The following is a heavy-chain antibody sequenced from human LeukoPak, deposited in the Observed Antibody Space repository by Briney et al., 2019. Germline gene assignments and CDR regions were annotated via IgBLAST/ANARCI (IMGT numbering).Heavy chain of an antibody. CDR3: AKSGVGYYYDSSGYYYFDY. J-gene: IGHJ4*02. D-gene: IGHD3-22*01. CDR1: GFTFSSYA. V-gene: IGHV3-23*01. CDR2: ISGSGGST. Sequence: GGSLRLSCAASGFTFSSYAMSWVRQAPGKGLEWVSAISGSGGSTYYADSVKGRFTISRDNSKNTLYLQMNSLRAEDTAVYYCAKSGVGYYYDSSGYYYFDYWGQGTLVTVSS.